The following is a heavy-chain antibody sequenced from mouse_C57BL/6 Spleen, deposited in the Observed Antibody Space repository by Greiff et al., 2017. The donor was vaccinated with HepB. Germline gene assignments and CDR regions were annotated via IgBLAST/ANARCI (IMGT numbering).Heavy chain of an antibody. CDR2: ISSGGSYT. D-gene: IGHD1-1*01. CDR3: ARQIYGSSPYYAMDY. J-gene: IGHJ4*01. V-gene: IGHV5-6*01. CDR1: GFTFSSYG. Sequence: EVKLMESGGDLVKPGGSLKLSCAASGFTFSSYGMSWVRQTPDKRLEWVATISSGGSYTYYPDSVKGRFTISRDNAKNTLYLQMSSLKSEDTAMYYCARQIYGSSPYYAMDYWGQGTSVTVSS.